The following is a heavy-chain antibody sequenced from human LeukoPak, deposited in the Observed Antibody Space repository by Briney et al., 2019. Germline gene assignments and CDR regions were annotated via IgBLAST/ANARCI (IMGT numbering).Heavy chain of an antibody. CDR3: ARAFITMIVVDAFDI. Sequence: SETLSLTCAVYGGSFSGYYWSWIRQPPGKGLEWIGEINHSGSTNYNPSLKSRVTISVDTSKNQFSLKLSSVTAADTAVYYCARAFITMIVVDAFDIWGQGTMVTVSS. CDR1: GGSFSGYY. V-gene: IGHV4-34*01. J-gene: IGHJ3*02. CDR2: INHSGST. D-gene: IGHD3-22*01.